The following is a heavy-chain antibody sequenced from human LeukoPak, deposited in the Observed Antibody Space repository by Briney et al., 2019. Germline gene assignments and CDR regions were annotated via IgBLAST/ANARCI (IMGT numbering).Heavy chain of an antibody. CDR2: IGSSGAYI. V-gene: IGHV3-21*06. CDR1: GFTFSDYT. J-gene: IGHJ4*02. CDR3: ARGGRRF. Sequence: GGSLRLSCAASGFTFSDYTMNWVRQAPGKGLGWVSSIGSSGAYIYYADSVKGRFTISRDNAKNSLYLQMNSLRGEDTAVYYCARGGRRFWGQGTLVTVSS. D-gene: IGHD3-16*01.